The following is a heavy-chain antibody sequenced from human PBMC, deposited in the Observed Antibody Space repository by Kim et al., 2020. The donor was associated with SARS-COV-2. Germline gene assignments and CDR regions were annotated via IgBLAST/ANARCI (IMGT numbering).Heavy chain of an antibody. V-gene: IGHV3-74*01. CDR3: VRGIAGYSASWYTQ. Sequence: YADSVKGRFIISRDNAKNTLFLEINGLTVDDMAIYYCVRGIAGYSASWYTQWGQGTLVTVSS. J-gene: IGHJ4*02. D-gene: IGHD6-13*01.